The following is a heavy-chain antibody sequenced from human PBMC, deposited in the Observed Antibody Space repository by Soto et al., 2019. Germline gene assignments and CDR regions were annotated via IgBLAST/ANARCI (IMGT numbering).Heavy chain of an antibody. Sequence: EVQLLESGGGLVQPGGSLRLSCAASGFTFSNFVMNWVRQAPGKGLEWVSVVSSSGSTTYYVDSVKGRFTVSRDNSKNTLYLQMSSLRVQDTAIYYCARLHGVSSDWGQGTLVTVSA. V-gene: IGHV3-23*01. CDR3: ARLHGVSSD. CDR1: GFTFSNFV. J-gene: IGHJ4*02. D-gene: IGHD3-16*01. CDR2: VSSSGSTT.